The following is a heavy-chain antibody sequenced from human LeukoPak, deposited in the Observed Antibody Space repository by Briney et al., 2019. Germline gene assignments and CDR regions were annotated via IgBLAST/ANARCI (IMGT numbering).Heavy chain of an antibody. CDR2: IYTSGST. J-gene: IGHJ4*02. D-gene: IGHD6-13*01. V-gene: IGHV4-4*07. CDR3: ARDHVRQQLPDY. Sequence: NTSETLSLTCTVSDGSISSYYWSWIRQPAGKGLEWIGRIYTSGSTNYNPSLKSRVTMSVDTSKNQFSLKLSSVTAADTAVYYCARDHVRQQLPDYWGQGTLVTVSS. CDR1: DGSISSYY.